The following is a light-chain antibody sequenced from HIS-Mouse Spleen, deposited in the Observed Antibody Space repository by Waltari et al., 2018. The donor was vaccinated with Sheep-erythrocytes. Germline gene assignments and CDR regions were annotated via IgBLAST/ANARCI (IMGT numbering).Light chain of an antibody. CDR2: QDS. V-gene: IGLV3-1*01. J-gene: IGLJ3*02. CDR1: KLGDKY. Sequence: SYELTQPPSVSVSPGQTASITCSGDKLGDKYACWYQQKPGQSPVLVIYQDSKRPSGIPERFSGSKPGNTATLTISGTPAMDEADYYCQAWDSSTAWVFGGGTKLTVL. CDR3: QAWDSSTAWV.